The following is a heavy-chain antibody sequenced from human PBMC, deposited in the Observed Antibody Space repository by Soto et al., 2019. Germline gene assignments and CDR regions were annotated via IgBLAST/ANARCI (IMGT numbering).Heavy chain of an antibody. Sequence: SETLSLTCSVSGVTTSYGVYSWSWIRQSPGKDLEWLGYISHLATTYYNPSFKSRLSLSIDRTRNQFSLSLRSMTAADKPVYYCARGCGYDSFDSWGQGIQVTVST. J-gene: IGHJ4*02. CDR3: ARGCGYDSFDS. CDR1: GVTTSYGVYS. D-gene: IGHD5-12*01. CDR2: ISHLATT. V-gene: IGHV4-30-2*06.